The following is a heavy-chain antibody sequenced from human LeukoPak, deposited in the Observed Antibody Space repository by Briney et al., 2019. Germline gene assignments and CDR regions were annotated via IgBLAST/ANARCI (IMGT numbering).Heavy chain of an antibody. Sequence: SVKISCKASGDTFSRYAISWVRQAPGQGLVWMGGFIPIFVTANYAQKFQGRVTITTDESTSTAYLELSSLRSEDTAVYYCASSLHTYYCDSSGSDAFDIWGQGTMVTVSS. D-gene: IGHD3-22*01. CDR1: GDTFSRYA. CDR3: ASSLHTYYCDSSGSDAFDI. V-gene: IGHV1-69*05. J-gene: IGHJ3*02. CDR2: FIPIFVTA.